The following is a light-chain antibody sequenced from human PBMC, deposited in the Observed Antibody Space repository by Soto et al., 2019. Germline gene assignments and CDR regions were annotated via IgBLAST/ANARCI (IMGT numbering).Light chain of an antibody. CDR2: GAS. CDR1: QSVSSN. J-gene: IGKJ1*01. CDR3: QQYNNWPWT. V-gene: IGKV3-15*01. Sequence: EIVMTQSPATLSVSPGERATLSCRASQSVSSNLAWYQQKPGQAPRLLIYGASTRATGIPAGFSGSGSGKEFTLTIRRLQSEDFAGYYCQQYNNWPWTFGQGTKVEIQ.